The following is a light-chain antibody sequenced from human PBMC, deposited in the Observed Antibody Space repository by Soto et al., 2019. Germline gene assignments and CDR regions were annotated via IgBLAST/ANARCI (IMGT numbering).Light chain of an antibody. CDR1: QTISSW. CDR2: KAS. J-gene: IGKJ1*01. V-gene: IGKV1-5*03. Sequence: DIQTTQSPSTLSRSVGDRVTITCRASQTISSWLAWYQQKPGKAPKLLIYKASTLKSGVPSRFSGSGSGTEFTLTISSLQPDDFATYYCQHYNSYSEAFGQGTKVDIK. CDR3: QHYNSYSEA.